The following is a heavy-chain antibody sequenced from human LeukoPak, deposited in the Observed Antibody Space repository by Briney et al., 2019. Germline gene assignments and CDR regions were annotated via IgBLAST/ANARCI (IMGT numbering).Heavy chain of an antibody. CDR1: GGSFSGYY. D-gene: IGHD1-14*01. Sequence: PSETLSLTCAVYGGSFSGYYWSWIRQPPGKGLEWIGEINHSGSTNYNPSLKSRVTISVDTSKNQFSLKLSSVTAADTAVYYCARADGRAEPDDYWGQGTLVTVSS. J-gene: IGHJ4*02. CDR3: ARADGRAEPDDY. CDR2: INHSGST. V-gene: IGHV4-34*01.